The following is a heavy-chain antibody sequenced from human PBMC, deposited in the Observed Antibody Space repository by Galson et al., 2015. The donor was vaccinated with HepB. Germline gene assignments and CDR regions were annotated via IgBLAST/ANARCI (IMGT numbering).Heavy chain of an antibody. CDR3: ETVTTGSASLDY. V-gene: IGHV3-48*02. CDR2: IYQGGSTK. D-gene: IGHD1-1*01. CDR1: GFTFRNYW. Sequence: SLRLSCAASGFTFRNYWMNWVRHAPGMGLEWVSCIYQGGSTKYYADAVKGRFTISRDNAKNSLYLQMNSLRDEDTAVYYCETVTTGSASLDYWGPRTLFTVPS. J-gene: IGHJ4*02.